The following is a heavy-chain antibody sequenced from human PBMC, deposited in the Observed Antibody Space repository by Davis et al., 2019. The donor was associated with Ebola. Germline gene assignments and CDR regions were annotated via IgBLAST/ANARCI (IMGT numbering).Heavy chain of an antibody. CDR3: ARDYGGSGWYNWFDP. CDR1: GFTFRSYA. V-gene: IGHV3-30-3*01. Sequence: PGGSLRLSCSVSGFTFRSYAMHWVRQAPGKGLDWVAGISYHGIAKFAADSVKGRFTISRDNSKNTLYLEMNSLESDDTAVYFCARDYGGSGWYNWFDPWGQGTLVTVSS. J-gene: IGHJ5*02. D-gene: IGHD6-19*01. CDR2: ISYHGIAK.